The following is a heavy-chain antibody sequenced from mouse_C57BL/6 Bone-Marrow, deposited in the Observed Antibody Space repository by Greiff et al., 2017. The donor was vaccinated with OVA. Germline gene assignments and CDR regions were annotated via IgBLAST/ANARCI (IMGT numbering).Heavy chain of an antibody. CDR3: ARSLWLRRAWFAY. V-gene: IGHV1-55*01. Sequence: QVQLQQPGAELVKPGASVKMSCKASGYTFTSYWITWVKQRPGQGLEWIGDIYPGSGSTNYNETFKSKATLTVDTSSSTAYMQLSSLTSEDSAVYYGARSLWLRRAWFAYWGQGTLVTVSA. D-gene: IGHD2-2*01. CDR2: IYPGSGST. CDR1: GYTFTSYW. J-gene: IGHJ3*01.